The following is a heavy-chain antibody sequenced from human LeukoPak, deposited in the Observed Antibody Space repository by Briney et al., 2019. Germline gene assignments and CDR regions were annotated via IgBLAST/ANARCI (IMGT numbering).Heavy chain of an antibody. J-gene: IGHJ6*04. CDR2: ISSSGSTI. CDR1: GFTLVDYA. CDR3: ARDVVRGSGGDV. Sequence: GGSLRLSRTSSGFTLVDYAMSWVRQAPGKGLAWVSYISSSGSTIYYTDTVKRRFTISRDNAKNSLYLQMNSLRAEDTAVYYCARDVVRGSGGDVWGKGTTVTISS. D-gene: IGHD3-10*01. V-gene: IGHV3-48*03.